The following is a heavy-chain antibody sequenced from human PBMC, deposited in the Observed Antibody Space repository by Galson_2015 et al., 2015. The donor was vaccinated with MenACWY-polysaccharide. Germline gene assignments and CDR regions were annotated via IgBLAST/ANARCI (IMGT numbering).Heavy chain of an antibody. V-gene: IGHV3-9*01. CDR1: GLTFDGYA. Sequence: SLRLSCAVSGLTFDGYAMHWVRQAPGKGLEWVAGISWNSDSTVYADSVKGRFTISRDNAKNSLYLQMNSLRPEDTASYYCAKDMTDPGGYWGQGTLVTVSS. CDR3: AKDMTDPGGY. CDR2: ISWNSDST. J-gene: IGHJ4*02. D-gene: IGHD3-10*01.